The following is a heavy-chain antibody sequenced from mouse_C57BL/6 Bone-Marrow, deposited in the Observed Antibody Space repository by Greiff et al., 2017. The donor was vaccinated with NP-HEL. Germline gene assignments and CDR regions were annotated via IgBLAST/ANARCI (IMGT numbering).Heavy chain of an antibody. J-gene: IGHJ2*01. V-gene: IGHV1-72*01. D-gene: IGHD1-1*01. CDR3: ARYYYGRGYVDY. CDR1: GYTFTNYW. Sequence: QVQLQQPGAELVKPGASVKLSCKASGYTFTNYWLHWVKQRPGRGLEWIGRIDPNSGGTKYNEKFKSKATLTVDKPSSTAYMQLSSLTSEDSAVYYGARYYYGRGYVDYWGQGTTLTGSS. CDR2: IDPNSGGT.